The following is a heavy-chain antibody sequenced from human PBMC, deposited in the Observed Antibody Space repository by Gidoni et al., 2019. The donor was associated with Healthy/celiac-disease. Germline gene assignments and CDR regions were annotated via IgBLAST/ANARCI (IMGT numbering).Heavy chain of an antibody. CDR2: IYSGGST. CDR1: GFTVSRNY. D-gene: IGHD6-6*01. Sequence: EVKLVESGGGLIQPGGSLRLSGAASGFTVSRNYMGWVRQAPGKGLEWVSVIYSGGSTYYADSVKGRFTISRDNSKNTLYLQMNSLRAEDTAVYYCALSSLQAPFDYWGQGTLVTVSS. CDR3: ALSSLQAPFDY. V-gene: IGHV3-53*01. J-gene: IGHJ4*02.